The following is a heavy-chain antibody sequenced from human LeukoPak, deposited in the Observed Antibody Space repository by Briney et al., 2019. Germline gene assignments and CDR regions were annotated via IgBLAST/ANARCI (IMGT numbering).Heavy chain of an antibody. CDR3: ARDLRSYGYCSGGSCYGSYNWFDP. D-gene: IGHD2-15*01. CDR2: INAGNGNT. Sequence: ASVKVSCKASGYTFTSYAMHWVRQAPGQRLEWMGWINAGNGNTKYSQKFQGRVTITRDTSASTAHMELSSLRSEDTAVYYCARDLRSYGYCSGGSCYGSYNWFDPWGQGTLVTVSS. V-gene: IGHV1-3*01. CDR1: GYTFTSYA. J-gene: IGHJ5*02.